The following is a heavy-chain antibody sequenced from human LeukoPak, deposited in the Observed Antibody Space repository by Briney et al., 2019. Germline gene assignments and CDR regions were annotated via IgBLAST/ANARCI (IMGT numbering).Heavy chain of an antibody. CDR1: GYTLTNNW. Sequence: GESLKISCKISGYTLTNNWIGWVRQVPGKGLEWMGIIYPGDSDTRYSPSFQGQVTISADKSISTAYLQWSSLKASDTAMYYCARRDDYGDSTFDYWGQGTLVTVSS. J-gene: IGHJ4*02. CDR2: IYPGDSDT. CDR3: ARRDDYGDSTFDY. D-gene: IGHD4-17*01. V-gene: IGHV5-51*01.